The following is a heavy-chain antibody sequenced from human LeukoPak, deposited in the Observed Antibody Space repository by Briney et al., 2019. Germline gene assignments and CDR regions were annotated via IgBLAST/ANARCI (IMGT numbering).Heavy chain of an antibody. CDR3: ATGPSPNWNAPYFDC. Sequence: ASVKVSCKVSGYTLTELSMHWVRQAPGKGLEWMGGFDPEDGETIYAQKFQGRVTMTEDTSTDTAYMELSSLRSEDTAVYYCATGPSPNWNAPYFDCWGQGTLVTVSS. V-gene: IGHV1-24*01. CDR1: GYTLTELS. CDR2: FDPEDGET. J-gene: IGHJ4*02. D-gene: IGHD1-1*01.